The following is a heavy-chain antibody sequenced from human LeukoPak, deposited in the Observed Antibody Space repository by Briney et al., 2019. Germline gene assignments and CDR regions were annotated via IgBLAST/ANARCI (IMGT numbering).Heavy chain of an antibody. V-gene: IGHV3-48*03. J-gene: IGHJ4*02. CDR3: ARDDVPGGIDY. Sequence: PGGSLRLSCAASGFTFSSYEMNWVRQAPGKGLEWVSYISGSGSTIYYADSLKGRFTISRDNAKNSLYLQMNSLRAEDTAVYYCARDDVPGGIDYWGQGTLVTVSS. D-gene: IGHD3-16*01. CDR2: ISGSGSTI. CDR1: GFTFSSYE.